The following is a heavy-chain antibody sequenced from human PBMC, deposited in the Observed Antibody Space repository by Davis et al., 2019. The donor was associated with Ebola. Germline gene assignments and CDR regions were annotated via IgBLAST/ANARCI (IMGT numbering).Heavy chain of an antibody. CDR1: GFTFSSYA. CDR2: ISSNGGST. Sequence: GESLKISCAASGFTFSSYAMHWVRQAPGKGLEYVSAISSNGGSTYYADSVKGRFTISRDNSKNTLYLQMNSLRAEDTAVYYCARGLDYYDSSGSLGYWGQGTLVTVSS. CDR3: ARGLDYYDSSGSLGY. D-gene: IGHD3-22*01. J-gene: IGHJ4*02. V-gene: IGHV3-64*02.